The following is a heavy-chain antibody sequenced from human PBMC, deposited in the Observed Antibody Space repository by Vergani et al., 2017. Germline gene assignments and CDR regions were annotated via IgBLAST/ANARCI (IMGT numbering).Heavy chain of an antibody. CDR1: GFSFNSYW. V-gene: IGHV3-23*04. CDR3: AKARDPNCKGGNCYSYYYGLDL. D-gene: IGHD2-21*01. J-gene: IGHJ6*02. CDR2: ISGSGGNT. Sequence: DVHLAESGGGFFQPGGSLRLSCSASGFSFNSYWMHWVRQVPGKGLLWVSAISGSGGNTFYTDSVKGRFTISRDNSKDTLYLQMNSLRVEDTAIYYCAKARDPNCKGGNCYSYYYGLDLWGQGTTVTVSS.